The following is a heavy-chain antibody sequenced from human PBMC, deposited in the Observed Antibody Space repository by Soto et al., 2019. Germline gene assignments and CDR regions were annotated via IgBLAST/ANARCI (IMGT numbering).Heavy chain of an antibody. CDR2: INAGNGNT. Sequence: GASVKVSCKASGYTFTSYAMHWVRQAPGQRLEWMGWINAGNGNTKYSQKFQGRVTITRDTSASTAYMELSSLRSEDTAVYYCARSARAVQYYYDSSGYFNYWGQGTLVTVSS. CDR1: GYTFTSYA. D-gene: IGHD3-22*01. CDR3: ARSARAVQYYYDSSGYFNY. V-gene: IGHV1-3*01. J-gene: IGHJ4*02.